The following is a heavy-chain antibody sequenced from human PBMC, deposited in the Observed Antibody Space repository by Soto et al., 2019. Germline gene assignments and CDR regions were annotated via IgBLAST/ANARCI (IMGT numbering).Heavy chain of an antibody. Sequence: QTHSLSCTITEDGLPRPCSASHCIRKAPSSGLERMGSTFYWSKWYNDYAVSVKSRITINPDTSKNQFSLQLNSVTPEDTAVYYCARVPNPFRLKIGYEDAFDFWGQGTMVTVSS. CDR1: EDGLPRPCSA. V-gene: IGHV6-1*01. CDR3: ARVPNPFRLKIGYEDAFDF. J-gene: IGHJ3*01. CDR2: TFYWSKWYN. D-gene: IGHD5-12*01.